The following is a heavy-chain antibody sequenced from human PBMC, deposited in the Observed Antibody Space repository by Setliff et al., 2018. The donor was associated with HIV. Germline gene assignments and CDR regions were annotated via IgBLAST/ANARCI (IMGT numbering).Heavy chain of an antibody. V-gene: IGHV4-59*01. J-gene: IGHJ4*02. CDR3: ARDIAAAYFDY. Sequence: TSETLSLTCTVSSGSIDRFFWSWIRQPPGKGLEWIGNVYFSGDATYNPSLKSRATISISTSRNQFSLKLKSVTAADTAIYYCARDIAAAYFDYWGPGTLVTVSS. CDR1: SGSIDRFF. CDR2: VYFSGDA. D-gene: IGHD6-13*01.